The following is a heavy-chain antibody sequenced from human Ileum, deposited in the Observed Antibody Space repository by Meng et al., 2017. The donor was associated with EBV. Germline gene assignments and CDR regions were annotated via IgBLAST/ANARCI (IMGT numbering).Heavy chain of an antibody. CDR1: GFRFNIYD. Sequence: VHLVESRGGLVQPGGSLRLSCAAFGFRFNIYDMNWVRQAPGRGLEWVSGISGSGRTTYYADSVKGRFSISRDNSGNTVYLQMNSLRADDTAVYYCSNLPYSYWGQGTLVTVSS. CDR3: SNLPYSY. V-gene: IGHV3-23*04. J-gene: IGHJ4*02. CDR2: ISGSGRTT. D-gene: IGHD4-11*01.